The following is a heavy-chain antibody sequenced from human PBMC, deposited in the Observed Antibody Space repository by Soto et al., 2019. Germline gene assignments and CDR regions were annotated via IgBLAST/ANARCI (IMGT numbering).Heavy chain of an antibody. CDR2: IIPIFGTA. D-gene: IGHD4-4*01. J-gene: IGHJ5*02. V-gene: IGHV1-69*12. Sequence: QVQLVQSGAEVKKPGSSVKVSCKASGGTFSSYAISWVRQAPGQGLEWMGGIIPIFGTANYAQKFQGRVTIAADESTGTAYMELGSLRSDDTAVYYCAPAYDYSNDPNWFDPWGQGTLVTVSS. CDR3: APAYDYSNDPNWFDP. CDR1: GGTFSSYA.